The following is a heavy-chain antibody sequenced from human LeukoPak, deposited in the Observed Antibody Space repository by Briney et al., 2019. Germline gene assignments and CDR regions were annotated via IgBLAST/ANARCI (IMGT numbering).Heavy chain of an antibody. CDR3: AKDYFAQN. D-gene: IGHD2/OR15-2a*01. J-gene: IGHJ4*02. CDR1: GFTFSTYA. CDR2: ISGSGGST. Sequence: GGSLRLSCAASGFTFSTYAMSWVRQPPGKGLEWVPAISGSGGSTYYTDSVKGRFTSSRDNSKNALYLEMNSLRAEDTAVYFCAKDYFAQNWGQGTLVIVSS. V-gene: IGHV3-23*01.